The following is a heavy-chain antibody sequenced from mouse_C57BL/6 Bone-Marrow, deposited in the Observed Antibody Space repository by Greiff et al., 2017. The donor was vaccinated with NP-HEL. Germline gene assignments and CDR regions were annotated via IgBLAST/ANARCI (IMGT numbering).Heavy chain of an antibody. CDR1: GFTFSSYG. CDR3: ASPYDYDVAWFAY. V-gene: IGHV5-6*01. D-gene: IGHD2-4*01. Sequence: EVQGVESGGDLVKPGGSLKLSCAASGFTFSSYGMSWVRPTPDKRLEWVATLSSGGSYTYYPDSVKGRFTISRDNAKNTLYLQMSSLKSEDTAMYYCASPYDYDVAWFAYWGQGTLVTVSA. CDR2: LSSGGSYT. J-gene: IGHJ3*01.